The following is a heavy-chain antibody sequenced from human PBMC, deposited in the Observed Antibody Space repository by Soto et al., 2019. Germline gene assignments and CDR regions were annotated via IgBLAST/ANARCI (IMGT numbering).Heavy chain of an antibody. D-gene: IGHD3-10*01. CDR2: IYYSGNT. Sequence: SETLSLTCTVSGGPISSYYWSWIRQPPGKGLEWIGYIYYSGNTNYNPYLKSRITISVDTSKNQFSLKLSSVTAADTAVYYCAGTLWFGEYYMDVWGKGTTVTVSS. CDR1: GGPISSYY. J-gene: IGHJ6*03. CDR3: AGTLWFGEYYMDV. V-gene: IGHV4-59*01.